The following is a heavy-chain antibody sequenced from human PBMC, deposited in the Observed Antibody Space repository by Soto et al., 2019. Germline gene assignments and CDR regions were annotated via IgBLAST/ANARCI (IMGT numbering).Heavy chain of an antibody. D-gene: IGHD5-12*01. CDR1: GGSFSGYY. J-gene: IGHJ4*02. CDR2: INHSGST. Sequence: QVQLQQWGAGLLKPSETLSLTCAVYGGSFSGYYWSWIRQPPGKGLEWIGEINHSGSTNYNPSLKSRVTISVDTSKNQFSLKLSSVTAADTAVYYCARARHRVAPSHWGQGTLVTVSS. CDR3: ARARHRVAPSH. V-gene: IGHV4-34*01.